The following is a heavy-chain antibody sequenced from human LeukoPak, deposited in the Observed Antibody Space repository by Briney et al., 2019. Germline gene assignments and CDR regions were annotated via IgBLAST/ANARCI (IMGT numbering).Heavy chain of an antibody. CDR3: ARGGPFQWELLVY. V-gene: IGHV3-74*01. D-gene: IGHD1-26*01. J-gene: IGHJ4*02. CDR2: INSDGSST. Sequence: GGSLRLSCAASGFTFSRYWMHWVRQAPGKGLVWVSRINSDGSSTSYADSVKGRFTISRDNAKNTLYLQMGSLRAEDMAVYYCARGGPFQWELLVYWGQGTLVTVSS. CDR1: GFTFSRYW.